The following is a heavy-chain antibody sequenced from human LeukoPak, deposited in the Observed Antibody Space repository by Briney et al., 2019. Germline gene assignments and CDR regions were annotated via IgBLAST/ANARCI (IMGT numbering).Heavy chain of an antibody. V-gene: IGHV3-23*01. D-gene: IGHD7-27*01. Sequence: GGSLRLSCAASGFTFSSYAMSWVRQAPGKGLEWVSAISDSGGSTYYADSVKGRFTISRDNSKNTLYLQMNSLRAEDTAVYYCAKDRAANWGYADAFDIWGQGTMVTVSS. CDR2: ISDSGGST. CDR1: GFTFSSYA. CDR3: AKDRAANWGYADAFDI. J-gene: IGHJ3*02.